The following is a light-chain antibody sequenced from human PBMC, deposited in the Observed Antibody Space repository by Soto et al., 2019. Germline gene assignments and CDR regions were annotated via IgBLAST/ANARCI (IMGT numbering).Light chain of an antibody. CDR3: QQYRGLPCT. V-gene: IGKV3-20*01. Sequence: DIVLTQSPGTLSLSPGESATLSCRASQSFDSRYLAWYQHKPGQAPRLLIYGASNRATGIPDSFSGGGSGTDFTLTVSRVEPEYFAVYLCQQYRGLPCTFGQGTKVAMK. CDR1: QSFDSRY. CDR2: GAS. J-gene: IGKJ1*01.